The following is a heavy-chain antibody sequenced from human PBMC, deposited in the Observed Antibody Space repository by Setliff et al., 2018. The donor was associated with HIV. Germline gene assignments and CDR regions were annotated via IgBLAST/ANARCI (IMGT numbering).Heavy chain of an antibody. V-gene: IGHV4-34*10. Sequence: SETLSLTCAVYGGSFSDYFWTWIRQPPGKGLEWIGEINHSGSITHNPSLKSRLNMSVDTSKNYLSLNLTSVTAADTAVYFCARDMMRWLAMVPGATRGYFDAWGQGALVTSPQ. CDR2: INHSGSI. J-gene: IGHJ4*02. D-gene: IGHD3-16*01. CDR3: ARDMMRWLAMVPGATRGYFDA. CDR1: GGSFSDYF.